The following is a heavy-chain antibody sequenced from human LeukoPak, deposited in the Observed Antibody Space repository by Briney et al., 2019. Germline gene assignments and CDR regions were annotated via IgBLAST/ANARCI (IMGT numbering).Heavy chain of an antibody. CDR2: MNPNSGNT. D-gene: IGHD3-9*01. CDR3: ARVMRGNYDILTGYYTRAYYLDY. V-gene: IGHV1-8*02. CDR1: GYTLTSYY. J-gene: IGHJ4*02. Sequence: ASVKVSCKASGYTLTSYYMHWVRQAPGQGLEWMGWMNPNSGNTGYAQKFQGGVTMTRNTSISTAYMELSSLRSEDTAVYYCARVMRGNYDILTGYYTRAYYLDYWGQGTLVTVSS.